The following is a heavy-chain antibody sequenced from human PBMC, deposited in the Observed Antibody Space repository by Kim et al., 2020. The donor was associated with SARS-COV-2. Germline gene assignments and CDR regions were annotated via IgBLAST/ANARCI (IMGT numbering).Heavy chain of an antibody. V-gene: IGHV4-34*01. CDR2: INHSGST. D-gene: IGHD3-3*01. Sequence: SETLSLTCAVYGGSFSGYYWSWIRQPPGKGLEWIGEINHSGSTNYNPSLKSRVTISVDTSKNQFSLKLSSVTAADTAVYYCARGALGSIFGVVIRGIERTKNWFDPWGQGTLVTVSS. CDR3: ARGALGSIFGVVIRGIERTKNWFDP. CDR1: GGSFSGYY. J-gene: IGHJ5*02.